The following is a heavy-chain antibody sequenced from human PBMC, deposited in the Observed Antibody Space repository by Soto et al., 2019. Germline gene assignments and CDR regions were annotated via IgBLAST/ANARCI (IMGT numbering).Heavy chain of an antibody. D-gene: IGHD2-21*01. Sequence: QVQLRQSGPRLARPSGTLSLTCVVSGDSISSTHWWTWVRQTPGTGLEWIGEVYHTGSTKYNPSLKNRVTISLDKSNNHCSLNLKSLTAADTAVYYCATLPPRIVVTILPIPSWGQGTQVTVSS. V-gene: IGHV4-4*02. J-gene: IGHJ4*02. CDR2: VYHTGST. CDR3: ATLPPRIVVTILPIPS. CDR1: GDSISSTHW.